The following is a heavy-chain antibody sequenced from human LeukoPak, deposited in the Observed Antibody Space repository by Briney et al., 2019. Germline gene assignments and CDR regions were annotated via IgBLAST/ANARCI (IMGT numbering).Heavy chain of an antibody. D-gene: IGHD3-16*01. J-gene: IGHJ4*02. V-gene: IGHV3-15*01. CDR2: IKSKSDGGTR. CDR1: GFTFSSYA. CDR3: TNGVAY. Sequence: PGGSLRLSCAASGFTFSSYAMSWVRQAPGKGLEWVGRIKSKSDGGTRDYAAPVKGRFIISRDDSRNTLYLQMNSLKTEDTGVYYCTNGVAYWGQGTLVSVSS.